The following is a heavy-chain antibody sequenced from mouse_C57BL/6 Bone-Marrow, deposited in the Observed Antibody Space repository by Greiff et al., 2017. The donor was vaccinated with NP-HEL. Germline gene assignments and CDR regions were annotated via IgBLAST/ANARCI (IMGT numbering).Heavy chain of an antibody. V-gene: IGHV1-81*01. CDR2: IYPRSGNT. D-gene: IGHD1-1*01. CDR1: GYTFTSYG. J-gene: IGHJ2*01. Sequence: VMLVESGAELARPGASVKLSCKASGYTFTSYGISWVKQRTGQGLEWIGEIYPRSGNTYYNEKFKGKATLTADKSSSTAYMELRSLTSEDSAVYFCARGRPFTTVVYFDYWGQGTTLTVSS. CDR3: ARGRPFTTVVYFDY.